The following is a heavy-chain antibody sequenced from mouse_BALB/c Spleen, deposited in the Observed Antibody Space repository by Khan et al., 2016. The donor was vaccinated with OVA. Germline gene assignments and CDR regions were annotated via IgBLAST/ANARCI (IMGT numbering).Heavy chain of an antibody. CDR3: TNHCISSAWRTY. Sequence: VQLQQSGAELAKPGASVKMSCKASGYTFTSYWMHWVKQRPGQGLEWIGYINPATGYTEYTQRFKDKFTLTSDKSSSTAYMQLNSLTSEDSADYYCTNHCISSAWRTYWGQGTLVTVSA. V-gene: IGHV1-7*01. CDR1: GYTFTSYW. CDR2: INPATGYT. D-gene: IGHD3-1*01. J-gene: IGHJ3*01.